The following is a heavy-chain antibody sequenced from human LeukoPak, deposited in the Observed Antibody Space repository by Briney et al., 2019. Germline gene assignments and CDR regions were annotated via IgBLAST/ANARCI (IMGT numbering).Heavy chain of an antibody. J-gene: IGHJ4*02. D-gene: IGHD4-23*01. V-gene: IGHV4-34*01. CDR1: GGSFSGYY. Sequence: SETLSLTCAVYGGSFSGYYWSWIRQPPGKGLEWIGEINHSGSTNYNPSLKSRVTISVDTSKNQFSLKLSSVTAADTAVYYCARAKGGYGGNYYFDYWGQGTLVTVS. CDR3: ARAKGGYGGNYYFDY. CDR2: INHSGST.